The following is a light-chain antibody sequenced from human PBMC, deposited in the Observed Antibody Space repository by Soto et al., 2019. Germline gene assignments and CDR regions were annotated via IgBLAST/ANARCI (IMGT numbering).Light chain of an antibody. CDR1: QSVSSSY. CDR2: GAS. J-gene: IGKJ3*01. V-gene: IGKV3-20*01. CDR3: QQYGSSPFT. Sequence: EIVLTQSPGTLSLSPGERATLSCRASQSVSSSYLAWYQQKPGQAPRLLIYGASSRATGIPDRFSGSGSGTYFTLTISSLESEDYAVYYCQQYGSSPFTFGPGTKVDI.